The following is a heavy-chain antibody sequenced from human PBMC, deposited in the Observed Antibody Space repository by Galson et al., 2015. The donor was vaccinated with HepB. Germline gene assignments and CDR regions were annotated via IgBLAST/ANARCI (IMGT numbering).Heavy chain of an antibody. D-gene: IGHD3-22*01. Sequence: SLRLSCAGSGFTFSNYEMNWVRQAPGKGLEWVSYISSSGGTKYYADSLKGRFTMSRDNAKNSLYLQMNSLRAEDTAVYYCAREGGTYYYDNSGYSPLGYWGQGTLVTVSS. CDR1: GFTFSNYE. J-gene: IGHJ4*02. V-gene: IGHV3-48*03. CDR2: ISSSGGTK. CDR3: AREGGTYYYDNSGYSPLGY.